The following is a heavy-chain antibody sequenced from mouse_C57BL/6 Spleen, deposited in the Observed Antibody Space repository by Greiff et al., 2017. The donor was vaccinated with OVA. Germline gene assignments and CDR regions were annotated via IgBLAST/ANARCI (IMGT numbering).Heavy chain of an antibody. Sequence: EVQLVESGGGLVKPGGSLKLSCAASGFTFSDYGMHWVRQAPEKGLEWVAYISSGSSTIYYADTVKGRFTISRDNAKNTLFLQMTSLRSEDTAMYYCARGRTGGVYYFDYWGQGTTLTVSS. J-gene: IGHJ2*01. CDR1: GFTFSDYG. CDR3: ARGRTGGVYYFDY. V-gene: IGHV5-17*01. CDR2: ISSGSSTI.